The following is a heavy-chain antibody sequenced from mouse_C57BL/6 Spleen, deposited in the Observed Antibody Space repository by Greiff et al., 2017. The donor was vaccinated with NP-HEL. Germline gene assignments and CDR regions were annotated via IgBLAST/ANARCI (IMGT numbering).Heavy chain of an antibody. CDR3: ARGDDCYSFAY. J-gene: IGHJ3*01. D-gene: IGHD2-3*01. CDR2: IRNKANGYTR. Sequence: EVQLVESGGGLVQPGGSLSLSCAASGFTFTDYYMSWVRQPPGKALEWLGFIRNKANGYTREYSESVKGRFTISRDNSQSILYLQMNALRAEDSATYYCARGDDCYSFAYWGQGTLVTVSA. CDR1: GFTFTDYY. V-gene: IGHV7-3*01.